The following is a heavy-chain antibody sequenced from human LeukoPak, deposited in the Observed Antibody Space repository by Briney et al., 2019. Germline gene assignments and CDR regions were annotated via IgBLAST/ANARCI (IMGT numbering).Heavy chain of an antibody. V-gene: IGHV4-59*01. CDR3: ARGARYCSSTSCFTYYFDY. CDR1: GGTLSSYH. Sequence: SETLSLTCTVSGGTLSSYHWNWLRQPQGEGLERIGYIYYSGSTNYKPSLTSRGTISLDTSKPHFSLNLISVTAAHTAVYYCARGARYCSSTSCFTYYFDYWGQGTLVTVSS. CDR2: IYYSGST. D-gene: IGHD2-2*02. J-gene: IGHJ4*02.